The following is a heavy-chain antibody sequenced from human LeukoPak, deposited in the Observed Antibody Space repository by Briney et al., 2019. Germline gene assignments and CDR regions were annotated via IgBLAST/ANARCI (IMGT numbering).Heavy chain of an antibody. V-gene: IGHV3-7*01. D-gene: IGHD2-8*02. J-gene: IGHJ4*02. CDR2: IKQDGSET. CDR3: VRDYRWAFDY. CDR1: GFTFSNYW. Sequence: PGGSLRLSCAASGFTFSNYWMSWVPRAPGKGLEWVANIKQDGSETYYVDSVRGRFTISRDNAKKSLYLQMNSLRAEDTAVYYCVRDYRWAFDYWGQGILVTVSS.